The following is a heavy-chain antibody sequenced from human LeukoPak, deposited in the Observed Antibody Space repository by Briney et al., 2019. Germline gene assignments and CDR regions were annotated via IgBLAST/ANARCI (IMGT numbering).Heavy chain of an antibody. J-gene: IGHJ4*02. CDR3: ARGSVPYYGIVVAHFDY. D-gene: IGHD3-22*01. Sequence: ASVKVSCKASGGTFSIYAISWVRQAPGQGLEWMGGIIPIFGTANYAQKFQGRVTITADESTSTAYMELSSLRSEDTAVYYCARGSVPYYGIVVAHFDYWGQGTLVTVSS. CDR2: IIPIFGTA. V-gene: IGHV1-69*13. CDR1: GGTFSIYA.